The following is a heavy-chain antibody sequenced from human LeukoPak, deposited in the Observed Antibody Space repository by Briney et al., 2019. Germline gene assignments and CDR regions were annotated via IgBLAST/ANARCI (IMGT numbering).Heavy chain of an antibody. CDR3: ARDKWERREDAFDI. V-gene: IGHV4-39*07. CDR2: IYYSGST. CDR1: GGSISSSSYY. J-gene: IGHJ3*02. Sequence: SETLSLTCTVSGGSISSSSYYWGWIRQPPGKGLEWIGSIYYSGSTYYNPSLKSRVTISLDTSKNQFSLKLSSVTAADTRVYYFARDKWERREDAFDIWGQGTMVTVSS. D-gene: IGHD1-26*01.